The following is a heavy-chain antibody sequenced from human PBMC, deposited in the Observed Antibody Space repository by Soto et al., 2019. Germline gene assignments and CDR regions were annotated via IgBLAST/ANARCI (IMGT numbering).Heavy chain of an antibody. V-gene: IGHV1-69*13. Sequence: SVKVSCKASGCTFSSYAISWVRQAPGQGLEWMGGIIPIFGTANYAQKFQGRVTITADESTSTAYMELSSLRSEDTAVYYCARERCSSTSCYDWFDPWGQGTLVTVSS. CDR3: ARERCSSTSCYDWFDP. J-gene: IGHJ5*02. CDR2: IIPIFGTA. D-gene: IGHD2-2*01. CDR1: GCTFSSYA.